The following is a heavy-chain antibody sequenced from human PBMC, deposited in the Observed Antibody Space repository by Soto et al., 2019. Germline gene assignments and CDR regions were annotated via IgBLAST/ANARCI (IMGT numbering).Heavy chain of an antibody. J-gene: IGHJ4*02. D-gene: IGHD6-6*01. CDR3: AGYEYSSSIDY. Sequence: SETLSLTCTVSGGSISSYYWSWIRQPPGKGLEWIGYIYYSGSTNYNPSLKSRVTISVDTSKNQFSLKLSSVTAADTAVYYCAGYEYSSSIDYWGQGTLVTVPS. CDR2: IYYSGST. CDR1: GGSISSYY. V-gene: IGHV4-59*08.